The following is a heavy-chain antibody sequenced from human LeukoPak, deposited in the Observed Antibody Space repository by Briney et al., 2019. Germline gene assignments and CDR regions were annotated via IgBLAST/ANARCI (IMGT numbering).Heavy chain of an antibody. D-gene: IGHD3-9*01. Sequence: GRSLRLSCAASGFTFSSYAMHWVRQAPGKGLEWVAVISYDGSNEYYADSVKGRFTISRDNSKNTLYLQMNSLRAEDTAVYYCARGVFHYDILTGYYSLPPPFDYWGQGTLVTVSS. V-gene: IGHV3-30-3*01. CDR3: ARGVFHYDILTGYYSLPPPFDY. CDR2: ISYDGSNE. J-gene: IGHJ4*02. CDR1: GFTFSSYA.